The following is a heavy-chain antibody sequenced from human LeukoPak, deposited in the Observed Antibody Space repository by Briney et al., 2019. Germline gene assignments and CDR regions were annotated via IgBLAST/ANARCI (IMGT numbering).Heavy chain of an antibody. V-gene: IGHV4-34*01. CDR1: GGSFSVYY. CDR3: ATREQ. CDR2: INHSGNT. Sequence: PSETLSLTCGVYGGSFSVYYWSRIRQPPGKGLEWIGEINHSGNTNYNPSLKSRVTISVDTSKNQFSLNLSSVTAADTAVYFCATREQWGQGTLVTVSS. J-gene: IGHJ4*02. D-gene: IGHD1/OR15-1a*01.